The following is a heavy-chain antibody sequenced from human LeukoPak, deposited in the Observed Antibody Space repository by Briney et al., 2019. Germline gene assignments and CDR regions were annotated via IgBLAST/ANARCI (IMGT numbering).Heavy chain of an antibody. D-gene: IGHD5-24*01. V-gene: IGHV5-51*01. CDR1: GYSFESYW. J-gene: IGHJ4*02. CDR3: ARRRDGYPGHFDY. CDR2: IYPGDSDT. Sequence: GESLKISCKGSGYSFESYWIGWVRQMPGKGLEWMGIIYPGDSDTRYSPSFQGQVTISADKSISTAYLQWSSLKAADTAIYYCARRRDGYPGHFDYWGQGTLVTVSS.